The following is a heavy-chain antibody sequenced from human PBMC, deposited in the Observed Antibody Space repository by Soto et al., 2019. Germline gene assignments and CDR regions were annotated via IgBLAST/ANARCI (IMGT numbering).Heavy chain of an antibody. V-gene: IGHV3-64D*08. Sequence: GGSLRLSCSASGFTFSSYAIHWVRQAPGKGLEYVSVITKDGDSTYYADSVKGRFTIFRDNSKSTVSLQMSSLRPEDTAVYYCVKQATAQYYFDYCGQGTLVTVSS. CDR2: ITKDGDST. CDR3: VKQATAQYYFDY. CDR1: GFTFSSYA. D-gene: IGHD1-1*01. J-gene: IGHJ4*02.